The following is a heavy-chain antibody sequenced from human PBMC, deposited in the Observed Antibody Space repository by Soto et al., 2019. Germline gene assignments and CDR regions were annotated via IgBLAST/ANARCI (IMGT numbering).Heavy chain of an antibody. J-gene: IGHJ6*03. CDR1: GFSFNSYG. CDR3: AKEAVRRSSGFHFDYMDV. CDR2: ISGSGDST. Sequence: EVQLLESGGGLVQPGGSLRLSCAASGFSFNSYGMSWVRQAPGKGLVWVSGISGSGDSTRYADSVKGRLTSSRDNSKNTLYLHLASLRGEETAVYYCAKEAVRRSSGFHFDYMDVWGKGTTVTGSS. D-gene: IGHD6-25*01. V-gene: IGHV3-23*01.